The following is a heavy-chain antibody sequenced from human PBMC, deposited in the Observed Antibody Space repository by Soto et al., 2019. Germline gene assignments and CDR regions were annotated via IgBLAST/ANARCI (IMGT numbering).Heavy chain of an antibody. CDR2: MYPGDSDT. Sequence: GESLKISCRGSGYDFNTNWFGWVRQLPGKGLEWVGIMYPGDSDTRYNPSLQGHVTLSADVTVSTAFLQWRSLKTSDTGMYFCARLPRDCNKTSCYYADHWGHGTQVTISS. D-gene: IGHD2-2*01. V-gene: IGHV5-51*01. J-gene: IGHJ4*01. CDR1: GYDFNTNW. CDR3: ARLPRDCNKTSCYYADH.